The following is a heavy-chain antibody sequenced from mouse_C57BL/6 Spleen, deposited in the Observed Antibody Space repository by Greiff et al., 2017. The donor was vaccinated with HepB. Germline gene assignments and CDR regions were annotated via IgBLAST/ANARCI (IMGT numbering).Heavy chain of an antibody. D-gene: IGHD4-1*01. V-gene: IGHV3-1*01. CDR3: ASSGTLAWFAY. J-gene: IGHJ3*01. CDR1: GYSITSGYD. Sequence: VQLKESGPGMVKPSQSLSLTCTVTGYSITSGYDWHWIRHFPGNKLEWMGYISYSGSTNYNPSLKSRISITHDTSKNHFFLKLNSVTTEDTATYYCASSGTLAWFAYWGQGTLVTVSA. CDR2: ISYSGST.